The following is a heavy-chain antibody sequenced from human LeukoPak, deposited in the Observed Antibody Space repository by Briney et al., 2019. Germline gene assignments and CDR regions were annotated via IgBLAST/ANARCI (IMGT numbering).Heavy chain of an antibody. CDR3: AREVRGVIITTYYYYGMDV. D-gene: IGHD3-10*01. CDR1: GGSISSGDYY. V-gene: IGHV4-30-4*01. CDR2: IYYSGST. Sequence: PSETLSLTCTVSGGSISSGDYYWSWIRQPPGKGLEWIGYIYYSGSTYYNPSLKSRVTISVDTSKNQFSLKLSSVTAADMAVYYCAREVRGVIITTYYYYGMDVWGQGTTVTVSS. J-gene: IGHJ6*02.